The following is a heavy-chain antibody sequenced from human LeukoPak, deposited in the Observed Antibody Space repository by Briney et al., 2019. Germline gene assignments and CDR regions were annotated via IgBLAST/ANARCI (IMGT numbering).Heavy chain of an antibody. CDR1: GGSISSYY. CDR3: ARVRTYYYYYYMDV. CDR2: IYTSGST. V-gene: IGHV4-4*09. Sequence: SETLSLTCTVSGGSISSYYWSWIRQPPGKGLEWIGYIYTSGSTNYNPSLKSRVTISVDTSKNQFSLKLSSVTAADAAVYYCARVRTYYYYYYMDVWGKGTTVTVSS. J-gene: IGHJ6*03.